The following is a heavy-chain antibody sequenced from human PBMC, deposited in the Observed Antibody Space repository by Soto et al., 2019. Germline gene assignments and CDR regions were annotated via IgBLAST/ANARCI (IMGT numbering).Heavy chain of an antibody. CDR3: ARSAGQLFGVVIRPGTYGMDV. Sequence: GASVKVSCKASGFTFTSSAVQWVRQARGQRLEWIGWIVVGSGNTNYAQKFQERVTITRDTSTSTVYMELSSLRSEDTAVYYCARSAGQLFGVVIRPGTYGMDVWGQGTTVTVSS. CDR1: GFTFTSSA. V-gene: IGHV1-58*01. D-gene: IGHD3-3*01. J-gene: IGHJ6*02. CDR2: IVVGSGNT.